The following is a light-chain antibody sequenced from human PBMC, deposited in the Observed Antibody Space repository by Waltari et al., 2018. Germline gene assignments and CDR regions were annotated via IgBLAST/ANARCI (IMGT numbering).Light chain of an antibody. CDR1: SRDVGRYNL. CDR3: CSYGGTSLL. Sequence: QSALTQPASVSGSPGQSITISCAGSSRDVGRYNLVSWYQQSPGKAPNLIIYEDNQRPSGVSHRLSGAKSGNTASLTISGLQAEDEGTYYCCSYGGTSLLFGAGTELTVL. V-gene: IGLV2-23*01. J-gene: IGLJ3*02. CDR2: EDN.